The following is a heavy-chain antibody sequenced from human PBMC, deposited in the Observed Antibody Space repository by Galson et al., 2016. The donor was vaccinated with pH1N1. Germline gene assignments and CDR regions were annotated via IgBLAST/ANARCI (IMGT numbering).Heavy chain of an antibody. CDR2: FWNDGSKK. J-gene: IGHJ3*01. CDR1: GFSINDYG. V-gene: IGHV3-33*01. D-gene: IGHD3-22*01. CDR3: ARDYYYHSSDSDAYDL. Sequence: SLRLSCAASGFSINDYGMHWVRQAPGKGLEWVSVFWNDGSKKDYADSVKGRFTIPRDNAKNSVFLEMNSLGAWDTAVYYCARDYYYHSSDSDAYDLWGHGTMVTVSS.